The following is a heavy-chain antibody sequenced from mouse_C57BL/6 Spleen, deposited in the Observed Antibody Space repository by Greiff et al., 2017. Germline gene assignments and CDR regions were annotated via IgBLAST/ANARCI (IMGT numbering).Heavy chain of an antibody. CDR2: INPSNGGT. D-gene: IGHD2-4*01. Sequence: QVQLQQPGTELVKPGASVKLSCKASGYTFTSYWMHWVKQRPGQGLEWIGNINPSNGGTNYNEKFKSKATLTVDKSSSTAYMQLSSLTAEDAAVYYCARGNYDYDEGYAYWGQGALVTVSA. CDR3: ARGNYDYDEGYAY. V-gene: IGHV1-53*01. J-gene: IGHJ3*01. CDR1: GYTFTSYW.